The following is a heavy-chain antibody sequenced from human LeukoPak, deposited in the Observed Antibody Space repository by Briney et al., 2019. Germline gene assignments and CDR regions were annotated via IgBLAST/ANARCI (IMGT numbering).Heavy chain of an antibody. V-gene: IGHV4-34*01. D-gene: IGHD3/OR15-3a*01. CDR3: ARRRPWTPNDY. J-gene: IGHJ4*02. Sequence: SETLSLTCNVSGVSIATHYWSWIRQPAGKGLEWIGEINHSGSTNYNPSLKSRVTISVDTSKNQFSLKLSSVTAADTAVYYCARRRPWTPNDYWGQGTLVTVSS. CDR2: INHSGST. CDR1: GVSIATHY.